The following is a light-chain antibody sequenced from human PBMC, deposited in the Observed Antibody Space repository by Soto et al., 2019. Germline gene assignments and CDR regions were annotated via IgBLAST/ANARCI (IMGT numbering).Light chain of an antibody. CDR2: DVS. Sequence: QSVLTQPASVSGSPGQSITISCTGTSNDVGGYNYVSWYQQHPGKAPKLMIYDVSNRPSGVSNRFSGSKSGNTASLTISGFQAEDEADYYCSSYTSSSTLFYVFGTGTKVTVL. CDR1: SNDVGGYNY. CDR3: SSYTSSSTLFYV. V-gene: IGLV2-14*01. J-gene: IGLJ1*01.